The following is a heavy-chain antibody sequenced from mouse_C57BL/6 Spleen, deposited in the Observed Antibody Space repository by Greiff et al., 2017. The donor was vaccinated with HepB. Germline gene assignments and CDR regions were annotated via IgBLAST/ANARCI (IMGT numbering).Heavy chain of an antibody. D-gene: IGHD3-2*02. CDR2: ISDGGSYT. Sequence: DVMLVESGGGLVKPGGSLKLSCAASGFTFSSYAMSWVRQTPEKRLEWVATISDGGSYTYYPDNVKGRFTISRDNAKNNLYLQMSHLKSEDTAMYYCARDQGGNYYDYWGQGTTLTVSS. CDR3: ARDQGGNYYDY. CDR1: GFTFSSYA. J-gene: IGHJ2*01. V-gene: IGHV5-4*01.